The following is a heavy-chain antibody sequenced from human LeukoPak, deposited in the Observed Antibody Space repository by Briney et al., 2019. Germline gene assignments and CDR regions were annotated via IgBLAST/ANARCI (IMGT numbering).Heavy chain of an antibody. CDR1: GFSLSTSGMC. Sequence: SGPTLVNPTQTLTLTCTFSGFSLSTSGMCVSWIRQPPGKALEWLARIDWDDDKYYSTSLKTRLTISKDTSKNQVVLRMTNMDPLDTATYYCARIPAPVAGNYNFDYWGQGTPVTVSS. V-gene: IGHV2-70*11. CDR3: ARIPAPVAGNYNFDY. D-gene: IGHD6-19*01. CDR2: IDWDDDK. J-gene: IGHJ4*02.